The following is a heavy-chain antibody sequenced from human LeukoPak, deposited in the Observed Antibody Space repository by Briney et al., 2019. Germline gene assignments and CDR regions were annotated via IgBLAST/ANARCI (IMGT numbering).Heavy chain of an antibody. CDR3: ARGVYDSGGYYAFDI. D-gene: IGHD3-22*01. Sequence: SQTLSLTCTVSGGSISSGDYYWSWIRQPPGKGLEWIGYIYYSGSTYYNPSLKSRVTISVDTSKNQFSLKLSSETAADTAVYYCARGVYDSGGYYAFDIWGQGTMVTVSS. J-gene: IGHJ3*02. V-gene: IGHV4-30-4*01. CDR2: IYYSGST. CDR1: GGSISSGDYY.